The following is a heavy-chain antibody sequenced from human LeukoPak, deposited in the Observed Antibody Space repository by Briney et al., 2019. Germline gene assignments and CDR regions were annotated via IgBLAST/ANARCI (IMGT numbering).Heavy chain of an antibody. CDR2: IKQDGSEK. J-gene: IGHJ4*02. V-gene: IGHV3-7*01. Sequence: PGGSLRLSRAASGLIFSNYWVTWARQAPGKGLEWVANIKQDGSEKYYVDSVKGRFTISRDNAKKSLYLQMNSLRAEDTAVYYCAAAGMDYWGQGTLVTVSS. CDR3: AAAGMDY. D-gene: IGHD6-19*01. CDR1: GLIFSNYW.